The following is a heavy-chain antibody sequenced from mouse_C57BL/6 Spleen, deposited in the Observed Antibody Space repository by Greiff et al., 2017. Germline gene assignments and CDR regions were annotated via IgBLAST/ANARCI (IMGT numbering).Heavy chain of an antibody. CDR3: ARGLNLFDY. CDR2: IDPEDGET. V-gene: IGHV14-2*01. CDR1: GFNIKDYY. D-gene: IGHD1-3*01. Sequence: EVKLVESGAELVKPGASVKLSCTASGFNIKDYYMHWVKQRTEQGLEWIGRIDPEDGETKYAPKFQGKATITADQSSNTAYLQLSSLTSVDTGVYYCARGLNLFDYWGQGTTLTVSS. J-gene: IGHJ2*01.